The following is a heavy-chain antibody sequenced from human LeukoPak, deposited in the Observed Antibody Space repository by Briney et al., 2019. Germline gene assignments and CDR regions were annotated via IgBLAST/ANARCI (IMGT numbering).Heavy chain of an antibody. CDR1: GGSVSSSSYY. J-gene: IGHJ4*02. CDR2: IYYSGNT. V-gene: IGHV4-39*01. CDR3: GRTVGTHRFDS. Sequence: SETLSLTCTVSGGSVSSSSYYWGWIRQPPGEGLEWIGTIYYSGNTYYNPSLQSRVFISMDTSKNQFSLNLGSVTAPDTAVYYLGRTVGTHRFDSWGQGTLVTVSS. D-gene: IGHD4-23*01.